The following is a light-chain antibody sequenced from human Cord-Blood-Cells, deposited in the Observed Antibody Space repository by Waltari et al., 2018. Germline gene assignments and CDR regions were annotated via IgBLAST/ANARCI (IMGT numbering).Light chain of an antibody. CDR3: QQYNNWPPGVRGA. J-gene: IGKJ1*01. CDR1: QSVSSN. V-gene: IGKV3-15*01. Sequence: EIVMTQSPATLSVSPGERATPSCRASQSVSSNLAWYQQKPGQAPRLLIYGASPRATGIPARFSGSGSGTEFTLTISSLQSEDFAVYYCQQYNNWPPGVRGAFGQGTKVEIK. CDR2: GAS.